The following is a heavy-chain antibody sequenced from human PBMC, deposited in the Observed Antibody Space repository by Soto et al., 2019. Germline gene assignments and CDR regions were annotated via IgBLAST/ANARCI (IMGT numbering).Heavy chain of an antibody. J-gene: IGHJ4*02. Sequence: QITLKESGPTLVKPTQTLTLTCTFSGFSLSTSGVGVGWIRQPPGKALERLALLYWNDVNRYSPSLKSRLTSTKDTSKNHVVLTVTNRDPVDTGTYYCARSVTGDPDHWGQGTLVTVSS. CDR3: ARSVTGDPDH. D-gene: IGHD7-27*01. CDR1: GFSLSTSGVG. V-gene: IGHV2-5*01. CDR2: LYWNDVN.